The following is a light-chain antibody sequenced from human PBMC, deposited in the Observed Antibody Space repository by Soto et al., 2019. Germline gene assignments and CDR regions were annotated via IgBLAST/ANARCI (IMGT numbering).Light chain of an antibody. CDR1: STDGGAYNY. CDR3: NSYTTMNSYV. Sequence: QSVLTQPASVSGSPGQSITISCTVGSTDGGAYNYVSWDQEYPGQAPNLLIYEVTRRPSGFSHRFSGSKSVNTASLTISGLQAEDEAHYYCNSYTTMNSYVFGTGTKVTVL. J-gene: IGLJ1*01. V-gene: IGLV2-14*01. CDR2: EVT.